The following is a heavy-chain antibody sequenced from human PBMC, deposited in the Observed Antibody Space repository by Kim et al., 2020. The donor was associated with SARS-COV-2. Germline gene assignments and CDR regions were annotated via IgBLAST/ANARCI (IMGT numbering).Heavy chain of an antibody. V-gene: IGHV3-15*01. CDR3: TTDLGRRITMVRGVIITLATD. Sequence: GGSLRLSCAASGFTFSNAWMSWVRQAPGKGLEWVGRIKSKTDGGTTDYAAPVKGRFTISRDDSKNTLYLQMNSLKTEDTAVYYCTTDLGRRITMVRGVIITLATDWGQGTLVTVSS. J-gene: IGHJ4*02. CDR2: IKSKTDGGTT. CDR1: GFTFSNAW. D-gene: IGHD3-10*01.